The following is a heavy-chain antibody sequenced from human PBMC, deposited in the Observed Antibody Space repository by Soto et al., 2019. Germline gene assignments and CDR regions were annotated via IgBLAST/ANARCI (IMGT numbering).Heavy chain of an antibody. J-gene: IGHJ5*02. CDR3: ARGGGGSYLFNCFDP. CDR1: GFTFSSYS. V-gene: IGHV3-21*01. Sequence: EVQLVESGGGLVKPGGSLRLSCAASGFTFSSYSMNWVRQAPGKGLEWVSSISSSSGYIYYADSVKGRFTISRDNAKNCGYLQMNGLRAEDTAVYYGARGGGGSYLFNCFDPWGQGTLVTVSS. D-gene: IGHD1-26*01. CDR2: ISSSSGYI.